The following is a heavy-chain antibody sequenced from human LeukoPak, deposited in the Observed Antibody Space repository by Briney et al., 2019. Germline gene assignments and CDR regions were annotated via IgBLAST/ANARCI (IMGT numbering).Heavy chain of an antibody. CDR1: GYTLTELS. V-gene: IGHV1-24*01. D-gene: IGHD4-17*01. J-gene: IGHJ4*02. CDR3: ATFTTVTTSFSFDY. CDR2: FDPEDGET. Sequence: GASVKVSCKVSGYTLTELSMHWVRQAPGKGLEWMGGFDPEDGETIYAQKFQGRVTMTEDTSTDTAYMELSSLRSKDTAVYYCATFTTVTTSFSFDYWGQGTLVTVSS.